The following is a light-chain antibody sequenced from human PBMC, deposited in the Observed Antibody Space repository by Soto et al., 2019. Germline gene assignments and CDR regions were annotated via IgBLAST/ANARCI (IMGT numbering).Light chain of an antibody. CDR1: QSVSSSY. J-gene: IGKJ3*01. CDR2: GAS. Sequence: EIVLTQSPGTLSLSPGERATLSCRASQSVSSSYLAWYQQKPGQAPRLLIYGASSRATGIPDRISGSGSGTDFTLTISRLEPEDFAVYYCQQYASSPVFTFGPGTKVDIK. V-gene: IGKV3-20*01. CDR3: QQYASSPVFT.